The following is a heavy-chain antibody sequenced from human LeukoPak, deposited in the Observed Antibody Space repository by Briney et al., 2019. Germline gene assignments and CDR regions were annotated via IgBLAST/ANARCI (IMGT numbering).Heavy chain of an antibody. CDR3: AKEILTGYYLDS. J-gene: IGHJ4*02. CDR2: ISYDGRIA. CDR1: GFTFSSYG. D-gene: IGHD3-9*01. Sequence: GGSLRLSCAASGFTFSSYGMQWVRQAPGKGPEWVAVISYDGRIAYYADSVRSRLTISRDNAKNTLYLQMNSLRAEDTAVYYCAKEILTGYYLDSWGQGTLITVSS. V-gene: IGHV3-30*18.